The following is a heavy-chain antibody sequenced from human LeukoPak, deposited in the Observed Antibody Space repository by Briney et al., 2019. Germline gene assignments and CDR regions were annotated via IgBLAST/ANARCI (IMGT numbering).Heavy chain of an antibody. CDR3: ARPSSLYGGTSEDY. J-gene: IGHJ4*02. V-gene: IGHV5-51*01. CDR2: IYPGDSDT. D-gene: IGHD4-23*01. Sequence: PGGSLRLSCKGSGYSFSTYWIAWVRQMPGKGLEWMGAIYPGDSDTRYSPSLDGQVTISADKSVSTTYLQWSSLQASDTAMYYCARPSSLYGGTSEDYWGQGTLVTVSS. CDR1: GYSFSTYW.